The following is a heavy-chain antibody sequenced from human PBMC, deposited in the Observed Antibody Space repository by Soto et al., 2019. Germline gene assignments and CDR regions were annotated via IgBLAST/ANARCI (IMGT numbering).Heavy chain of an antibody. V-gene: IGHV4-59*08. CDR1: GGSISSYY. J-gene: IGHJ3*02. CDR2: IYYSGST. CDR3: ARRPSSGWYSGAFDI. Sequence: SETLSLTCTVSGGSISSYYWSWIRQPPGKGLEWIGYIYYSGSTNYNPSLKSRVTISVDTSKNQFSLKLSSVTAADTAVYYCARRPSSGWYSGAFDIWGQGTMVTVSS. D-gene: IGHD6-19*01.